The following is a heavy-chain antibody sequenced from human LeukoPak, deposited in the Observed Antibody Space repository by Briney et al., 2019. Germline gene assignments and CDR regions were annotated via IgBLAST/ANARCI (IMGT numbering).Heavy chain of an antibody. D-gene: IGHD5-18*01. CDR3: ARAGSYSYGSHFDY. CDR2: IIPIFGTA. Sequence: ASVKVSCKASGYTFTSYDISWVRQAPGQGLEWMGGIIPIFGTANYAQKFQGRVTITADESTSTAYMELSSLRSEDTAVYYCARAGSYSYGSHFDYWGQGTLVTVSS. J-gene: IGHJ4*02. CDR1: GYTFTSYD. V-gene: IGHV1-69*13.